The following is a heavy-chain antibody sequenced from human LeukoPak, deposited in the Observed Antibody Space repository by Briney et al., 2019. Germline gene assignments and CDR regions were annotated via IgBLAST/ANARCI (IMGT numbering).Heavy chain of an antibody. CDR1: GVSISSSY. CDR3: ARVRSYYGSGSYYKPHHFDY. D-gene: IGHD3-10*01. Sequence: PSETLSLTCVVSGVSISSSYWSWIRQPPGKGLEWIGYIFYSGSTHSNPSLRSRVTISVDTSKNQFSLKLSSVTAADTAVYYCARVRSYYGSGSYYKPHHFDYWGQGTLVTVSS. J-gene: IGHJ4*02. CDR2: IFYSGST. V-gene: IGHV4-59*12.